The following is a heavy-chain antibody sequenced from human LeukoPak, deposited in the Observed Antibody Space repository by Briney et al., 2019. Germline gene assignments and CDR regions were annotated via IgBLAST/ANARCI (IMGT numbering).Heavy chain of an antibody. CDR2: TYSGGST. J-gene: IGHJ4*02. V-gene: IGHV3-53*01. CDR3: AREGIAAAFDY. D-gene: IGHD6-13*01. CDR1: GFTVSSNY. Sequence: PGGSLRLSCAASGFTVSSNYMSWVRQAPGKGLEWVSVTYSGGSTYYADSVKGRFTISRDNSKNTLYLQMDSLRAEDTAVYYCAREGIAAAFDYWGQGTLVTVSS.